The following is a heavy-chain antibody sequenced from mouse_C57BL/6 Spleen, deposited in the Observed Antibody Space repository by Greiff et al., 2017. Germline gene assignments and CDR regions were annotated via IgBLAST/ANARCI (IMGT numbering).Heavy chain of an antibody. CDR3: VVTGYFDY. CDR1: GYTFTSYW. J-gene: IGHJ2*01. D-gene: IGHD2-1*01. V-gene: IGHV1-64*01. CDR2: IHPNSGST. Sequence: QVQLQQPGAELVKPGASVKLSCKASGYTFTSYWMHWVKQRPGQGLAWIGMIHPNSGSTNYNEKFKSKATLTVDKSSSTAYMRLSSLASEDSAVYYFVVTGYFDYWGQGTTLTVSS.